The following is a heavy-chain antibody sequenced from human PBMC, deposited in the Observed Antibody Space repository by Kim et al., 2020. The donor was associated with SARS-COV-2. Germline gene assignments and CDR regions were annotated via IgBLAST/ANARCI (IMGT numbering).Heavy chain of an antibody. V-gene: IGHV4-34*01. CDR1: GGSFSGYY. CDR3: ARGGGKAAGNGGDS. J-gene: IGHJ4*02. D-gene: IGHD6-13*01. Sequence: SETLSLTCAVYGGSFSGYYWSWIRQPPGKGLEWIGEINHSGSTNYNPSLKSRVTISVDTSKNQFSLKLSSVTVADTAVYYCARGGGKAAGNGGDSWSQGTLVTVSS. CDR2: INHSGST.